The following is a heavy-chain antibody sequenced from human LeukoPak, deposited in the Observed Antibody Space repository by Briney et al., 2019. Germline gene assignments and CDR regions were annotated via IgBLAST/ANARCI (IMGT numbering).Heavy chain of an antibody. V-gene: IGHV3-21*01. CDR2: ISSSSSYI. Sequence: GGSLRLPCAASGFTFSSYSMNWVRQAPGKGLEWVSSISSSSSYIYYADSVKGRFTISRDNAKNSLYLQMNSLRAEDTAVYYCARDRAAAGTDLDYWGQGTLVTVSS. D-gene: IGHD6-13*01. J-gene: IGHJ4*02. CDR3: ARDRAAAGTDLDY. CDR1: GFTFSSYS.